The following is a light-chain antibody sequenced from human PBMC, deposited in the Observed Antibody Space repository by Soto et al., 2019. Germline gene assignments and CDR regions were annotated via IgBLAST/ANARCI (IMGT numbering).Light chain of an antibody. CDR1: NSNIGNNY. J-gene: IGLJ2*01. CDR3: GTWDSSLSAGV. V-gene: IGLV1-51*01. CDR2: DNN. Sequence: QSVLTQPPSVSAAPGQKVTLSCSGSNSNIGNNYVSWYQQLPGTAPKLLIYDNNKRPSGIPDRFSGSKSGTSATLGITGLQTGDEADYYCGTWDSSLSAGVFGGGTQLTVL.